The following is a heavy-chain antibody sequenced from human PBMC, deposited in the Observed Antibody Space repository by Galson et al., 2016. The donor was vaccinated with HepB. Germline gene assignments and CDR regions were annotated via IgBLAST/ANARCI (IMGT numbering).Heavy chain of an antibody. J-gene: IGHJ4*02. V-gene: IGHV3-7*01. D-gene: IGHD2-8*02. Sequence: SLRLSCAASGFTFSSDWMRWVRQAPGKGLEWVTNIKQGGSEKYYVDSVKGRFTISRDNAKNSLYLQMNSLRAEDTAVYYCASWWQTPASYFDYWGQGTLVTVSS. CDR1: GFTFSSDW. CDR3: ASWWQTPASYFDY. CDR2: IKQGGSEK.